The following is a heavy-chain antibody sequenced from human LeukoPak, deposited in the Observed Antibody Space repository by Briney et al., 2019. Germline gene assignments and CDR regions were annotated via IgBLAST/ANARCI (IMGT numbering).Heavy chain of an antibody. V-gene: IGHV3-30*09. CDR1: GFSFSSYS. CDR3: VSPTADYPFLYYFDS. Sequence: GGSLRLSCAASGFSFSSYSIHWVRQAPGKGLEWVAVISSDGNSKNFALSVKGRFAISRDNSKNTLFLQMNNLRSEDTALYYCVSPTADYPFLYYFDSWGQGTLVAVSS. J-gene: IGHJ4*02. D-gene: IGHD5-12*01. CDR2: ISSDGNSK.